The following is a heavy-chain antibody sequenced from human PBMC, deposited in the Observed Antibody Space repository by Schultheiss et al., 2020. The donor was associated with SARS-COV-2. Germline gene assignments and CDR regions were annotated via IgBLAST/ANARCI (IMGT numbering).Heavy chain of an antibody. Sequence: SVKVSCKASGYTFTGYYMHWVRQAPGQGLEWMGGIIPIFGTANYAQKFQGRVTITADESTSTAYMELSSLRSEDTAVYYCARGGYYDSSGPSDYWGQGTLVTVSS. CDR1: GYTFTGYY. D-gene: IGHD3-22*01. CDR2: IIPIFGTA. J-gene: IGHJ4*02. V-gene: IGHV1-69*13. CDR3: ARGGYYDSSGPSDY.